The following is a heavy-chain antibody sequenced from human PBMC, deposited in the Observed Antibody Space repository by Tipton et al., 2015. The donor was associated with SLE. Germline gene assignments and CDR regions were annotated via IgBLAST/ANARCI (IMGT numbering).Heavy chain of an antibody. Sequence: LRLSCAVSGYSINNGFYWGWIRQPPGKGLEWIGIIYHSGTTYYNPSLQSRVSISVDTSKNQFSLKLSSVTAADTAVYYCARKVGATTEGAFDIWGQGTMVTVSS. CDR2: IYHSGTT. V-gene: IGHV4-38-2*01. J-gene: IGHJ3*02. CDR3: ARKVGATTEGAFDI. D-gene: IGHD1-26*01. CDR1: GYSINNGFY.